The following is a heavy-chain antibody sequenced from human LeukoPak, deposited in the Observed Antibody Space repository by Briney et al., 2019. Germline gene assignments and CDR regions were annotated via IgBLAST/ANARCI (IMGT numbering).Heavy chain of an antibody. CDR1: GYTLTELS. CDR2: FDPEDGET. D-gene: IGHD2-15*01. CDR3: ARERYCSDSCHGNFDY. Sequence: ASVTVSCKVSGYTLTELSMHWVRQAPGKGLGWMGGFDPEDGETIYAQKFQGRVNMTIDTSTYTAYMELRSLTSDDTAVYYCARERYCSDSCHGNFDYWGQGTLVTVSS. J-gene: IGHJ4*02. V-gene: IGHV1-24*01.